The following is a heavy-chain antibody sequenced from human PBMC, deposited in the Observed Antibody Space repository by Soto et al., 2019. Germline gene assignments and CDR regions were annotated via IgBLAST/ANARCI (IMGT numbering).Heavy chain of an antibody. Sequence: QVQLVESGGGVVQPGRSLRLSCAASGFDFSTFGMHWVRQAPGKGLDWVAVTSYDGGHKYYADSVKGRFAISRDNSKNTLYLQMNSLRVEDTAVYYCAKAPPTSTDGNTYWYFDLWGRGTQVTVSS. CDR1: GFDFSTFG. CDR3: AKAPPTSTDGNTYWYFDL. J-gene: IGHJ2*01. CDR2: TSYDGGHK. V-gene: IGHV3-30*18.